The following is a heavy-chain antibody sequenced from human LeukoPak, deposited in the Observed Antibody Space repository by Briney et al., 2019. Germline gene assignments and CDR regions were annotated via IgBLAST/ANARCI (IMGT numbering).Heavy chain of an antibody. CDR3: ARDRGYCRGTTCYAYYMDV. D-gene: IGHD2-2*01. V-gene: IGHV3-9*01. J-gene: IGHJ6*03. Sequence: PGGSLRLSCAASGFTFDDYAMHWVRQAPGKGLEWVSGISWNSGSIGYADSVKGRFTISRDIAKNSLYLQMDSLRAEDTAVNYCARDRGYCRGTTCYAYYMDVWGKGTTVTVSS. CDR2: ISWNSGSI. CDR1: GFTFDDYA.